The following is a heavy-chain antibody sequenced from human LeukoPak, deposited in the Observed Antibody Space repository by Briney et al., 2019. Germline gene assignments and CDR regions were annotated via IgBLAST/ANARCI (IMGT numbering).Heavy chain of an antibody. CDR1: GFTFSSYS. V-gene: IGHV3-21*01. Sequence: PGGSLRLSCTASGFTFSSYSMNWVRQAPGKGLEWVSSISSSSSYIYYADSVKGRSTISRDNAKNSLYLQVNSLRAEDTAVYYCARGGHCSSSSCYLGAFDIWGQGTMVTVSS. D-gene: IGHD2-2*01. CDR3: ARGGHCSSSSCYLGAFDI. J-gene: IGHJ3*02. CDR2: ISSSSSYI.